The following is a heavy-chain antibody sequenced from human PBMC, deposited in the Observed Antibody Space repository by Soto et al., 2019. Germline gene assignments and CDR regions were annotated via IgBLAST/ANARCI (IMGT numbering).Heavy chain of an antibody. D-gene: IGHD1-1*01. V-gene: IGHV3-30*03. J-gene: IGHJ1*01. CDR3: AGSLGAEGT. CDR1: GLTFSSYG. CDR2: ISYDGSNE. Sequence: QVQLVESGGGVVQPGGSLRLSCAASGLTFSSYGMHWVRQAPGKGLEWVAHISYDGSNEHYVDSVKGRFTISRDNSKNTLYLQMTSLRAEDTAVYYCAGSLGAEGTWGQGTLVTVSS.